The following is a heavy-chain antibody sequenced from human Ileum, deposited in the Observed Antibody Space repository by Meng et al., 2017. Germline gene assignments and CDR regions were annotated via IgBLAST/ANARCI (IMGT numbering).Heavy chain of an antibody. V-gene: IGHV4-4*02. CDR1: GGSISSSIW. D-gene: IGHD3-10*01. J-gene: IGHJ4*02. Sequence: QVQLQESGPGLVKPSGTLSLTCAVSGGSISSSIWWSWVRQPPEKGLEWIGEIHHSGTTNYSPSLKSRLTISVDKSKNQFSLKLQSVTAADTAVYFCARGVVSGSHYNNYWGQGTLVTVSS. CDR2: IHHSGTT. CDR3: ARGVVSGSHYNNY.